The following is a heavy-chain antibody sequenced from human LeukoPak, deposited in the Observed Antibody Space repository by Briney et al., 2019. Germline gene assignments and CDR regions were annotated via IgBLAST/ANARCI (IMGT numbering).Heavy chain of an antibody. D-gene: IGHD6-13*01. V-gene: IGHV4-59*01. CDR3: ARDLWGAAAGFFDY. Sequence: SETLSLTCTVPGGSISSYYWSWIRQPPGKGLEWIGYISSSGSTNYTPSLKSRVTISVGTSKNQFSLKLSSVTAADTAVYFCARDLWGAAAGFFDYWGQGTLVTVSS. CDR1: GGSISSYY. J-gene: IGHJ4*02. CDR2: ISSSGST.